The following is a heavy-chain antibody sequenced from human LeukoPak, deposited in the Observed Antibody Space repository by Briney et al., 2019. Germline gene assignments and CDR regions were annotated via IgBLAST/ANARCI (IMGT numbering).Heavy chain of an antibody. D-gene: IGHD3-22*01. CDR1: GFTFSSYA. J-gene: IGHJ4*02. CDR3: ARGGGGVGYQRENDY. CDR2: ISYDGSNK. Sequence: SGGSLRLSCAASGFTFSSYAMHWVRQAPGKGLEWVAVISYDGSNKYYADSVKGRFTISRDNSKNTLYLQMNSLRAEDTAVYYCARGGGGVGYQRENDYWGQGTLVTVSS. V-gene: IGHV3-30-3*01.